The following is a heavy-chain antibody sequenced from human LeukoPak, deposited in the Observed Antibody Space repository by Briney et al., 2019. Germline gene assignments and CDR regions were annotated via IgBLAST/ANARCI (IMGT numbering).Heavy chain of an antibody. J-gene: IGHJ4*02. CDR1: GSTFSSYA. D-gene: IGHD3-10*01. CDR3: ARDPRLWFGESDLDY. Sequence: PGGSLRLSCAASGSTFSSYAMHWVRQAPGKGLEWVAVISYDGSNKYYADSVKGRFTISRDNSKNTLYLQMNSLRAEDTALYYCARDPRLWFGESDLDYWGQGTLVTVSS. V-gene: IGHV3-30*04. CDR2: ISYDGSNK.